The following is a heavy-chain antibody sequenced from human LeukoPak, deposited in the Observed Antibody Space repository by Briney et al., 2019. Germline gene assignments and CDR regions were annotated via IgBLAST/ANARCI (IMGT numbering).Heavy chain of an antibody. CDR3: ARDSRWDCSSFDY. V-gene: IGHV4-59*01. J-gene: IGHJ4*02. D-gene: IGHD6-6*01. CDR1: GGSISSYY. CDR2: IYYSVST. Sequence: KASETLSLTCTVSGGSISSYYWSWIRQPPGKGLEWIGYIYYSVSTNYNPSLKSRVTISVDTSKNQFSLNLSSVTAADTAVYYCARDSRWDCSSFDYWGQGTLVTVSS.